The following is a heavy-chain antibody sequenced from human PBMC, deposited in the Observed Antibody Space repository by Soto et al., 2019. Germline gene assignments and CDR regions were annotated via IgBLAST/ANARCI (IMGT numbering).Heavy chain of an antibody. V-gene: IGHV4-39*01. CDR2: IYYSGST. J-gene: IGHJ4*02. Sequence: QLQLQESGPGLVKPSETLSLTCTVSGGSISSSSYYWGWIRQPPGKGLEWIGSIYYSGSTYYNPSLKRRVTISVDTSKNQFSLKLSSVTAADTAVYYCARQYGSYSVDYWGQGTLVTVSS. D-gene: IGHD1-26*01. CDR1: GGSISSSSYY. CDR3: ARQYGSYSVDY.